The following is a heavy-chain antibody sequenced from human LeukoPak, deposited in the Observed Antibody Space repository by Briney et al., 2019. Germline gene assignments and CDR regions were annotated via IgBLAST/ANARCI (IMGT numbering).Heavy chain of an antibody. CDR2: VDPEDGET. CDR3: ATLPHMDV. CDR1: GYTFTDYY. Sequence: ASAKVFCKVSGYTFTDYYMHWGAQAPGKGLEWMGLVDPEDGETIYAEKFQGRVTITADTSTDTAYMELSSLRSEDTAVYYCATLPHMDVWGKGTTVTVSS. V-gene: IGHV1-69-2*01. J-gene: IGHJ6*03.